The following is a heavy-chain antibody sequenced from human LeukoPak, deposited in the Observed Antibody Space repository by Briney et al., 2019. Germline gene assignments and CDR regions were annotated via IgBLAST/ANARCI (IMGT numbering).Heavy chain of an antibody. Sequence: GGSLRLSCAASGFTFSSYEMNWVRQAPGKGLEWVSYISSSGSTIYYADSVKGRFTISRDNAKNSLYLQMNSLRAEDTAVYYCAREKPSAWGSYRSNGFDYWGQGTLVTVSS. CDR1: GFTFSSYE. V-gene: IGHV3-48*03. CDR3: AREKPSAWGSYRSNGFDY. J-gene: IGHJ4*02. CDR2: ISSSGSTI. D-gene: IGHD3-16*02.